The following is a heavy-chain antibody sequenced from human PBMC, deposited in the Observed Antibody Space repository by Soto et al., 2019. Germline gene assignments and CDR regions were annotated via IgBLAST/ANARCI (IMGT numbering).Heavy chain of an antibody. CDR2: INHSGST. J-gene: IGHJ4*02. D-gene: IGHD6-25*01. CDR1: GGSFSGYY. Sequence: SETLSLTCVVYGGSFSGYYWSWVRQPPGKGLEWIGEINHSGSTNYNPSLKSRVTISVDTSKNQFSLKLSSVTAADMAVYYCTRYDTSGSNYWGQGTLVTVSS. V-gene: IGHV4-34*01. CDR3: TRYDTSGSNY.